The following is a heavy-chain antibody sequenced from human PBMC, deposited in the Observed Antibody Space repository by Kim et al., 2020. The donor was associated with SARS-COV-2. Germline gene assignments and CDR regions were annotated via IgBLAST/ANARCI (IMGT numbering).Heavy chain of an antibody. CDR1: GYTFTSYG. Sequence: ASVKVSCKASGYTFTSYGISWVRQAPGQGLEWMGWISAYNGNTNYAQKLQGRVTMTTDTSTSTAYMELRSLRSDDTAVYYCARVGWGLLSSPDAFDIWGQGTMVTVSS. D-gene: IGHD1-26*01. CDR3: ARVGWGLLSSPDAFDI. J-gene: IGHJ3*02. V-gene: IGHV1-18*01. CDR2: ISAYNGNT.